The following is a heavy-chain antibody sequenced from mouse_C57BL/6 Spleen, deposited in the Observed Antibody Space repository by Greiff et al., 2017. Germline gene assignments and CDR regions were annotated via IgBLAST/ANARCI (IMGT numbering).Heavy chain of an antibody. V-gene: IGHV14-4*01. D-gene: IGHD2-1*01. CDR1: GFNIKDDY. J-gene: IGHJ3*01. CDR3: TFYYGISFAY. CDR2: IDPENGDT. Sequence: VQLTESGAELVRPGASVKLSCTASGFNIKDDYMHWVKQRPEQGLEWIGWIDPENGDTEYASKFQGKATITADTSSNTAYLQLSSLTSEDTAVYYCTFYYGISFAYWGQGTLVTVSA.